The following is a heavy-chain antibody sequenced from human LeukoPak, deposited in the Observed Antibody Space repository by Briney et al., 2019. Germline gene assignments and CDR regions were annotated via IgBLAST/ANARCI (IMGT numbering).Heavy chain of an antibody. Sequence: ASVKVSCKASGFTFTSSAMQWVRQARGQRLEWIGWIVVGSGNTNYAQKFQERVTITRDMSTSTAYMELSSLRSEDTAVYYCATQPKYSGSYFDYWGQGTLVTVSS. J-gene: IGHJ4*02. CDR2: IVVGSGNT. CDR3: ATQPKYSGSYFDY. D-gene: IGHD1-26*01. CDR1: GFTFTSSA. V-gene: IGHV1-58*02.